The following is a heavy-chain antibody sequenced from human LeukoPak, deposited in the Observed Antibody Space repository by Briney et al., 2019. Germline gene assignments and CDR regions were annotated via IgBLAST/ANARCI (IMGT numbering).Heavy chain of an antibody. CDR3: ARDAYGSGSYSHYFDY. CDR2: IYGGGST. Sequence: GGSLRLSCAASGFTVSSNYMSWVRQAPGNGLEWVSVIYGGGSTYYADSVKGRFTISRDNSKNTLYLQMNSLRAEDTAVYYCARDAYGSGSYSHYFDYWGPGTLVTVSS. D-gene: IGHD3-10*01. CDR1: GFTVSSNY. J-gene: IGHJ4*02. V-gene: IGHV3-66*02.